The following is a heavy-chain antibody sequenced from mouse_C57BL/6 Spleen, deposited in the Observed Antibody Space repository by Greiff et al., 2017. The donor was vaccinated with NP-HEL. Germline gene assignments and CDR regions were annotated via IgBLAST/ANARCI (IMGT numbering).Heavy chain of an antibody. J-gene: IGHJ4*01. Sequence: DVKLVESGGGLVQPGGSMKLSCVASGFTFSNYWMNWVRQSPEKGLEWVAQIRLKSDNYATHYAESVKGRFTISRDDSKSSVYLQMNNLRAEDTGIYYCTGDTTVVARDAMDYWGQGTSVTVSS. D-gene: IGHD1-1*01. CDR2: IRLKSDNYAT. CDR1: GFTFSNYW. V-gene: IGHV6-3*01. CDR3: TGDTTVVARDAMDY.